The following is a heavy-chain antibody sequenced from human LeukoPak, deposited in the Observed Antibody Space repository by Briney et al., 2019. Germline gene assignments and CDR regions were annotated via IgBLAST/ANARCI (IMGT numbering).Heavy chain of an antibody. CDR3: ARGFGGTYYTDGFDI. V-gene: IGHV3-30*03. D-gene: IGHD1-26*01. CDR2: VSHDGSNK. Sequence: PGGSLRLSCAASGFTFSTYGMHWVRQAPGKGLGWVAVVSHDGSNKYYADSVKGRFTISRDNSKNTLYLQMNSLRAEDTAVYYCARGFGGTYYTDGFDIWGQGTIVTVSS. CDR1: GFTFSTYG. J-gene: IGHJ3*02.